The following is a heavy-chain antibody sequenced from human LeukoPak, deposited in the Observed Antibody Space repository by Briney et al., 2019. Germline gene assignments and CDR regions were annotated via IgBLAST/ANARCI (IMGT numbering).Heavy chain of an antibody. D-gene: IGHD3-22*01. J-gene: IGHJ4*02. V-gene: IGHV3-21*04. CDR1: GFTFSSYS. CDR3: ARDGYDSSGYSVDY. Sequence: GGSLRLSCAASGFTFSSYSMNWVRQAPGKGLEWVSSISSSSSYIYYADSVKGRFTISRDNSKNTLYLQMNSLRAEDTAVYYCARDGYDSSGYSVDYWGQGTLVTVSS. CDR2: ISSSSSYI.